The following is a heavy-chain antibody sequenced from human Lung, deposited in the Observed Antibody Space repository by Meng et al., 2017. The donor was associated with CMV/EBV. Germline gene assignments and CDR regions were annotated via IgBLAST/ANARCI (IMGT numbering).Heavy chain of an antibody. J-gene: IGHJ4*02. Sequence: GGSXRLSCAASGFTFSRYAMHWVRQAQGKGLEWVALMSFDGGNIQYTDSLKGRFTISRDNSKNVLYLEMNSLRLEDTAVYYCARDGDYCTDGTCYFDYWGQGXLVTVSS. D-gene: IGHD2-8*01. CDR2: MSFDGGNI. V-gene: IGHV3-30-3*01. CDR1: GFTFSRYA. CDR3: ARDGDYCTDGTCYFDY.